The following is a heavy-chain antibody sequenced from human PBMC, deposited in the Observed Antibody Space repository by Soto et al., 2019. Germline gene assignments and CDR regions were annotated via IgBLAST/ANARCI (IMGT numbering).Heavy chain of an antibody. V-gene: IGHV3-11*01. CDR1: GFTFSDFY. CDR3: ARDRNAAGSDY. D-gene: IGHD1-1*01. J-gene: IGHJ4*02. CDR2: ISSGSTNI. Sequence: GSLRLSCAASGFTFSDFYMSWIRQAPGKGLEWISYISSGSTNIFYADSVKGQFTVSRDNAKNSVYLQMDSLRAEDTAVYYCARDRNAAGSDYWGQGTLVTVSS.